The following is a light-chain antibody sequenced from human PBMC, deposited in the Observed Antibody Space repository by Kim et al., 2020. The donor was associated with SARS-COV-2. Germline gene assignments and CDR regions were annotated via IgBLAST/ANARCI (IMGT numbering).Light chain of an antibody. V-gene: IGLV2-14*01. CDR1: NSDVGDYDY. J-gene: IGLJ1*01. CDR2: YVS. CDR3: CSYARGSAYV. Sequence: QSVLTQPASVSWSPGQSLTISCTGTNSDVGDYDYVSWYQQHPGKAPKLIIFYVSIRPSGVSSRFSGSKSGNTASLTISGLQDEDEADYYCCSYARGSAYVFGTGTQLTVL.